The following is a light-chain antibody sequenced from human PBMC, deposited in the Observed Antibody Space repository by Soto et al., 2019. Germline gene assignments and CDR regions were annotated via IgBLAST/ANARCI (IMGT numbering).Light chain of an antibody. CDR3: QQYNSYST. V-gene: IGKV1-5*03. J-gene: IGKJ3*01. CDR2: KAP. Sequence: DIQMTQSPSSLSPSVGDRVTITCRASRSISDWLAWYQQKPGKAPKLLIYKAPSLESGVPSRFSGSGSGTEFTLTISSLQPDDFATYYCQQYNSYSTFGPGTKVDIK. CDR1: RSISDW.